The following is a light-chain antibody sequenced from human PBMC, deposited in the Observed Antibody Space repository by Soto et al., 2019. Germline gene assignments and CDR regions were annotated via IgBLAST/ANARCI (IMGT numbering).Light chain of an antibody. V-gene: IGLV1-47*01. CDR2: RNS. J-gene: IGLJ1*01. CDR3: AAWDDNLSGLYV. CDR1: ASTIGSNY. Sequence: QSVLTQSPSASGTPGQRVTIYCSGSASTIGSNYVYWYQQLPRTAKKLLIYRNSQRPSGDPDRFSISKSGTSATLPISSSRSEDEADYYCAAWDDNLSGLYVFGAGT.